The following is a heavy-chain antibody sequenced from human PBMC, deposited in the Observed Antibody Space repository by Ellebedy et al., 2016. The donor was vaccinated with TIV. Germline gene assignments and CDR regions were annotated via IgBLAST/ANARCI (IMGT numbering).Heavy chain of an antibody. CDR3: ARGDNYYYDSSGYYYNY. Sequence: ASVKVSCKASGYTFTNYFLYWVRQAPGQGLEWMGIINPTSGSSNYAQKFQGRVTMTRDTSTSTVYMVLSSLGSEDTAVYYCARGDNYYYDSSGYYYNYWGQGTLVTVSS. CDR2: INPTSGSS. V-gene: IGHV1-46*01. CDR1: GYTFTNYF. J-gene: IGHJ4*02. D-gene: IGHD3-22*01.